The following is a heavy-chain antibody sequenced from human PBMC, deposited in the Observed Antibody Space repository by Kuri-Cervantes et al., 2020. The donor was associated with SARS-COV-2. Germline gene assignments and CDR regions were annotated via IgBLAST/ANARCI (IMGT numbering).Heavy chain of an antibody. J-gene: IGHJ5*02. CDR2: IYHSGST. CDR1: GGSISSSSYY. D-gene: IGHD5-12*01. Sequence: SETLSLTCTVSGGSISSSSYYWGWIRQPPGKGLEWIGSIYHSGSTYYNPSLESRVTISVDTSKNQFSLKLSSVTAADTAVYYYAKRDGGSGYDPINWFDPWGQGTLVTVSS. V-gene: IGHV4-39*07. CDR3: AKRDGGSGYDPINWFDP.